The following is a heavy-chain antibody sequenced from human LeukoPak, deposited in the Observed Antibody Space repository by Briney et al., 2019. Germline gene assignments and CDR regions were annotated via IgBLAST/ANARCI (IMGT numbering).Heavy chain of an antibody. Sequence: GASVKVSCKASGYTFTGHYMHWVRQAPGQGLEWMGWINPNSGGTNYAQKFQGRVTMTRDTSISTAYMELSRLRSDDTAVYYCAREGPAAMRSRTKSYSNWGSWFDPWGQGTLVTVSS. J-gene: IGHJ5*02. CDR1: GYTFTGHY. V-gene: IGHV1-2*02. CDR2: INPNSGGT. D-gene: IGHD2-2*01. CDR3: AREGPAAMRSRTKSYSNWGSWFDP.